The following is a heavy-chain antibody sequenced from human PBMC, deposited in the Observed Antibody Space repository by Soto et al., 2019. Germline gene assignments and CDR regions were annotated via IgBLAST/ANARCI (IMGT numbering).Heavy chain of an antibody. Sequence: PSETLSLTCTVSGVFITPYYWTWIRHPPGKGLEWIGYVYHTGNTYYNPSLKSRVTISLDTSKNQVSLRLKSVTAADTAVYYCAREQYNWKLWGQGTLVTVSS. V-gene: IGHV4-59*01. D-gene: IGHD1-20*01. J-gene: IGHJ4*02. CDR3: AREQYNWKL. CDR2: VYHTGNT. CDR1: GVFITPYY.